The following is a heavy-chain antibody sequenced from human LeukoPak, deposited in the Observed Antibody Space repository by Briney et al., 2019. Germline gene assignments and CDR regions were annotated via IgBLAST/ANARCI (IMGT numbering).Heavy chain of an antibody. CDR2: INWNGGSR. CDR1: GFTFDDYG. CDR3: ARWASKGGMDV. V-gene: IGHV3-20*04. J-gene: IGHJ6*04. D-gene: IGHD3-16*01. Sequence: RGSLRLSCAASGFTFDDYGMSWVRQVSGKGLEWGSGINWNGGSRGYADSVKGRFTISRDNAKNSLYMQMNSLRAEDTALYYCARWASKGGMDVWGKGTTVTVSS.